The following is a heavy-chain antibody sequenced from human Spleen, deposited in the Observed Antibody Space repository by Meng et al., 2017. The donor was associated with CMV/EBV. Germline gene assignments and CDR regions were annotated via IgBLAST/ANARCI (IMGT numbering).Heavy chain of an antibody. CDR2: INPDGETK. CDR1: GYIFTTYS. J-gene: IGHJ3*02. Sequence: ASVKVSCKASGYIFTTYSITWVRQAPGQGLEWMGRINPDGETKTYAQKFQDRVTLTSDTSTSTVYMELSSLRSEDTAVYYCTRDLVGYDAFDIWGQGTMVTVSS. V-gene: IGHV1-46*01. D-gene: IGHD3-22*01. CDR3: TRDLVGYDAFDI.